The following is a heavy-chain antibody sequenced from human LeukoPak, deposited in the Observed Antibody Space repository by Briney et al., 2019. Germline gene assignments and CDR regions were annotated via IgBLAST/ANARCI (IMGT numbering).Heavy chain of an antibody. CDR1: GGSISNSIYY. V-gene: IGHV4-39*07. J-gene: IGHJ4*02. CDR3: ARDPHY. CDR2: IYYSGST. Sequence: PSETLSLTCTVAGGSISNSIYYWGWVRQPPGKGLEWIGSIYYSGSTYYNPSLKSRVTISVDTSKNQFSLKLSSVTAADTAVYYCARDPHYWGQETQVTVSS.